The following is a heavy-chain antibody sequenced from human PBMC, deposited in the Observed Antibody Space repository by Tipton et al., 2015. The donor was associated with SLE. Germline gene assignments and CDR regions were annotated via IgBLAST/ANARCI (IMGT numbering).Heavy chain of an antibody. Sequence: TLSLTCAVYGGSFSGYYWSWIRQPAGKGLEWIGHIYTSESTNYNPPLKSRVTISVDTSKNQFSLKLSSVTAADTAVYYCARDTHSSGYPPAFDIWGQGTMVTVSS. D-gene: IGHD3-22*01. CDR2: IYTSEST. J-gene: IGHJ3*02. V-gene: IGHV4-4*07. CDR1: GGSFSGYY. CDR3: ARDTHSSGYPPAFDI.